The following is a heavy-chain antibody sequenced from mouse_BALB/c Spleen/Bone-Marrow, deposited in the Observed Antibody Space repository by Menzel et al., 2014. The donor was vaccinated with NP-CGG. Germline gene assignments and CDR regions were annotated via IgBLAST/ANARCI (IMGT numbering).Heavy chain of an antibody. V-gene: IGHV1-18*01. CDR1: GYSFTGYT. Sequence: VHVKQSVPELVKPGASMKISCKASGYSFTGYTMNWVKQSHGKNLEWIGLINPYNGGTTYNQYFKGKATLTVDRSSSTAYMELLSLTSEDSAVYYCASYYGSTWYFDVWGAGTTVTVSS. CDR3: ASYYGSTWYFDV. CDR2: INPYNGGT. D-gene: IGHD1-1*01. J-gene: IGHJ1*01.